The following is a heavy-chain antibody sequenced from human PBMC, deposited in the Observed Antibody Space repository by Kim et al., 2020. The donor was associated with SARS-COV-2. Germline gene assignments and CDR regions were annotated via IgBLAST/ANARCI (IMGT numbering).Heavy chain of an antibody. J-gene: IGHJ4*02. D-gene: IGHD2-2*01. CDR1: GYTFTSYG. CDR2: ISAYNGNT. CDR3: ASGSGDCSSSSCYLFY. Sequence: ASVKVSCKASGYTFTSYGISWVRQAPGQGLEWMGWISAYNGNTNYAQKLQDRVTMTTDTSTSTAYMELRSLRYDDTAVYYCASGSGDCSSSSCYLFYWGQGTLVTVSS. V-gene: IGHV1-18*01.